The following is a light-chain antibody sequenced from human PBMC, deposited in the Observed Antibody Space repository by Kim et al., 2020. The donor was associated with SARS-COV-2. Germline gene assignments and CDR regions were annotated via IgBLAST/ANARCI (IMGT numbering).Light chain of an antibody. Sequence: PVGGEDTTTCRQSQSISNFLYWYQQKPGKAPNLLIYDASRMQSGVPSRFSGSGSGTDFTLTISGLQPEDFATYYCQQSYNTVSITFGQGTRLDIK. J-gene: IGKJ5*01. CDR1: QSISNF. V-gene: IGKV1-39*01. CDR3: QQSYNTVSIT. CDR2: DAS.